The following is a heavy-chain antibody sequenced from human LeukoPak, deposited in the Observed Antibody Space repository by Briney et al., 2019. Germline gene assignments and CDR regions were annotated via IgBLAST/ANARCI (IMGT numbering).Heavy chain of an antibody. CDR3: ARHSYSSGWYAPY. D-gene: IGHD6-13*01. CDR1: GGSISSSSYY. Sequence: PSETLSLTCTVSGGSISSSSYYWGWIRQPPGKGLEWIGSIYYSGSTYYNPSLKSRVTISVDTSKNQFSLKLSSVTAADTAVYYCARHSYSSGWYAPYWGQGTLVIVSS. V-gene: IGHV4-39*07. J-gene: IGHJ4*02. CDR2: IYYSGST.